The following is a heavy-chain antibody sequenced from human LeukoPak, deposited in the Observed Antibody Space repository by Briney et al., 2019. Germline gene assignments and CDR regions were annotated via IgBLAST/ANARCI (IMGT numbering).Heavy chain of an antibody. Sequence: SVKVSCKASGGTFTSYAISWVRQAPGQGLEWMGGIIPIFGAANYAQKFQGRVTITADKSTSTSYMELSSLRAEDTAVYYCARAKPKNMVRGLIMRRESRYYFDYWGQGTLVTVSS. CDR2: IIPIFGAA. CDR1: GGTFTSYA. D-gene: IGHD3-10*01. J-gene: IGHJ4*02. V-gene: IGHV1-69*06. CDR3: ARAKPKNMVRGLIMRRESRYYFDY.